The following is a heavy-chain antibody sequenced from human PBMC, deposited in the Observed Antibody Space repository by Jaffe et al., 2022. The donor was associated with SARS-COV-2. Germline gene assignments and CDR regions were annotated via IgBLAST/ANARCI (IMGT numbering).Heavy chain of an antibody. V-gene: IGHV2-5*02. D-gene: IGHD3-22*01. J-gene: IGHJ4*02. CDR3: AHRIGLYDSSGYYVYYFDY. CDR2: IYWDDDK. CDR1: GFSLSTSGVG. Sequence: QITLKESGPTLVKPTQTLTLTCTFSGFSLSTSGVGVGWIRQPPGKALEWLALIYWDDDKRYSPSLKSRLTITKDTSKNQVVLTMTNMDPVDTATYYCAHRIGLYDSSGYYVYYFDYWGQGTLVTVSS.